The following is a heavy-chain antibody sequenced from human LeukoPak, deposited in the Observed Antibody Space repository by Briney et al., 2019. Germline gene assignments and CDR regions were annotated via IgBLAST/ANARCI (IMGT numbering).Heavy chain of an antibody. CDR1: GFTFSSYA. D-gene: IGHD3-10*01. CDR3: AKMGSIRNYFDY. J-gene: IGHJ4*02. V-gene: IGHV3-23*01. Sequence: AGGSLRLSCAASGFTFSSYAMSWVRQAPGKGLEWVSAISGSGGSTYYADSVKGRFTISRDNSKNTLYLQMNSLRAEDTAVYYCAKMGSIRNYFDYWGQGTLVTVSP. CDR2: ISGSGGST.